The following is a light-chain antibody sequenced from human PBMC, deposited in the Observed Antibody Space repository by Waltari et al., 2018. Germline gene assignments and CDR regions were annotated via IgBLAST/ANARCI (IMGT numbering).Light chain of an antibody. Sequence: QVVLTQSPSASASLGASVKLTCTLSSGHSDYAIAWHQQQPEKGPRYLMKVNSGGSHIKGDGIPDRFSGSSSVAERYLTISSLQSEDEADYYCQTWDTATHVIFGGGTKLTVL. CDR2: VNSGGSH. J-gene: IGLJ2*01. CDR1: SGHSDYA. CDR3: QTWDTATHVI. V-gene: IGLV4-69*01.